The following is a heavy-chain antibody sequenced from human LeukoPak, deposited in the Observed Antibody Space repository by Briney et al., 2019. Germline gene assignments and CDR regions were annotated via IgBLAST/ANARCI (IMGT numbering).Heavy chain of an antibody. CDR1: GGTFSSYA. J-gene: IGHJ4*02. D-gene: IGHD4-17*01. Sequence: SVKVSCKASGGTFSSYAISWVRQAPGQGLEWMGGIIPIFGTANYAQKFQGRVTITADESTSTAYMELSRLRSDDTAVYYCARDRNGDQYYFDYWGQGTLVTVSS. V-gene: IGHV1-69*01. CDR2: IIPIFGTA. CDR3: ARDRNGDQYYFDY.